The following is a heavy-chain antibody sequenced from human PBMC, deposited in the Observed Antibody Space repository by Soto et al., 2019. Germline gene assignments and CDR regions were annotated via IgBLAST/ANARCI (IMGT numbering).Heavy chain of an antibody. D-gene: IGHD6-13*01. V-gene: IGHV4-31*03. CDR3: AGGNSSRWYWFDP. J-gene: IGHJ5*02. Sequence: SETLSLTCSVSGGSISSTNYYWSWIRQHPGRGLEWIGYIYYNGNTYYNPSLKSRVTISVDTSKNQFSLKLSSVTAADTAVYYCAGGNSSRWYWFDPWGQGTLVTVS. CDR1: GGSISSTNYY. CDR2: IYYNGNT.